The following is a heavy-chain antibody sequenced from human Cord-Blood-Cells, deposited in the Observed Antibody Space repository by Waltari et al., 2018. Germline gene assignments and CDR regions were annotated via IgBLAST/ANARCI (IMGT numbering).Heavy chain of an antibody. CDR3: ARSVVPAAKIDY. Sequence: QVQLQESVPGLVQPSETLSLTCTVSGGSISSYYWSWIQQPPGKGLEWIGYIYYSGSTNYNPSLKSRVTISVDTSKNQFSLKLSSVTAADTAVYYCARSVVPAAKIDYWGQGTLVTVSS. V-gene: IGHV4-59*01. CDR1: GGSISSYY. J-gene: IGHJ4*02. D-gene: IGHD2-2*01. CDR2: IYYSGST.